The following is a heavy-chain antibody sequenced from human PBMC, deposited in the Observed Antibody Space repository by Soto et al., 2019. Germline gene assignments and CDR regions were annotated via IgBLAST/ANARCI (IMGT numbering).Heavy chain of an antibody. V-gene: IGHV1-69*01. CDR2: ILPIFKTP. D-gene: IGHD5-12*01. J-gene: IGHJ4*02. CDR3: ATLASGGYFFQY. Sequence: QVQLVQSGAEVKKPGSSVKVSCKASGDTLNNYAINWVRQAPGQGLEWMGGILPIFKTPTYARKFQGRVTIAADESTSTAYMEVSSLRSDDTAVYFCATLASGGYFFQYWGQGTLVTVSS. CDR1: GDTLNNYA.